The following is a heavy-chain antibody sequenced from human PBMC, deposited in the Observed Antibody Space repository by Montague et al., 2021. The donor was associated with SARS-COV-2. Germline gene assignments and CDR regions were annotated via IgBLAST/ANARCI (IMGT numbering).Heavy chain of an antibody. Sequence: SLRLSCAASGFTFSSYDMHWVRQAPGKGLEWVAVIWYDGSNQYYGDSVKGRLTISRDNSKNTLYLQMNSPRAEDTAVYYCAREYSAPRWFGEYNRYGMDVWGQGTTVTVSS. CDR1: GFTFSSYD. V-gene: IGHV3-33*08. D-gene: IGHD3-10*01. J-gene: IGHJ6*02. CDR2: IWYDGSNQ. CDR3: AREYSAPRWFGEYNRYGMDV.